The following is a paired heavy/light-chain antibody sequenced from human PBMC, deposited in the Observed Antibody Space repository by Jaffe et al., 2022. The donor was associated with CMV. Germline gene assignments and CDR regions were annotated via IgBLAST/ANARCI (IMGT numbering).Light chain of an antibody. CDR3: QQYDRYSL. CDR1: QSISTW. V-gene: IGKV1-5*03. J-gene: IGKJ4*01. Sequence: DIQMTQSPSTLSASVGDRVTITCRASQSISTWLAWYQQKPGKAPKLLIYKASSLQSGVPSRFSGSGSGTEFTLTISSLQPDDFATYYCQQYDRYSLFGGGTKVEIK. CDR2: KAS.
Heavy chain of an antibody. CDR3: AKAIAGSYWVNGFDI. CDR1: GFTFSNYA. D-gene: IGHD1-26*01. V-gene: IGHV3-23*01. J-gene: IGHJ3*02. CDR2: ITTSGGST. Sequence: ELQLLESGGGLVQPGGSLRLSCAASGFTFSNYAMSWVRQAPGKGLEWVSAITTSGGSTYYADSVKGRFTMSRDNSKNTLYLQMNSLRAEDTALYYCAKAIAGSYWVNGFDIWGQGTAVTISS.